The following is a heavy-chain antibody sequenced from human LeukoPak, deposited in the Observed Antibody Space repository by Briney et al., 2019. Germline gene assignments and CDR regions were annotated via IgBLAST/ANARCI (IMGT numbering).Heavy chain of an antibody. Sequence: GGSLRLSCAASGFTVSSNYMSWVRQAPGKGLEWVSVIYSGGSTYYADSVKGRFTISRDNSKNTLYLQMNSLRAEDTAVYYCARDTIFGGYDSWSYWGQGTLVTVPS. V-gene: IGHV3-66*01. D-gene: IGHD5-12*01. CDR3: ARDTIFGGYDSWSY. CDR1: GFTVSSNY. CDR2: IYSGGST. J-gene: IGHJ4*02.